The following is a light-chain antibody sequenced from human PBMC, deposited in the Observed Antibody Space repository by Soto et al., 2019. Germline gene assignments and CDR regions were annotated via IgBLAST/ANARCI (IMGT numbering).Light chain of an antibody. V-gene: IGLV2-14*03. CDR1: SSDVGAYDF. CDR2: EVR. CDR3: SSYTTSSTRV. J-gene: IGLJ1*01. Sequence: QSALTQPVSVSGSPGQSITISCTETSSDVGAYDFVSWYQQHPDKAPKLMIYEVRNRPSGVSNRFSGSKSVNTATLTISGLQAEDEADYYCSSYTTSSTRVFGTGTKVTVL.